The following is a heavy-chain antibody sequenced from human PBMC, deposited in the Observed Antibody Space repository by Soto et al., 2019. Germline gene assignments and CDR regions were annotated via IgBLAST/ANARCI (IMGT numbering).Heavy chain of an antibody. D-gene: IGHD2-15*01. CDR1: GFTFSSYG. CDR3: AKVQYCSGGSCYGPPDY. Sequence: GGSLRLSCAASGFTFSSYGMHWVRQAPGKGLEWVAVISYDGSNKYYADSVKGRFTISRDNSKNTLYLQMNSLKAEDTAFYYCAKVQYCSGGSCYGPPDYWGQGTLVTVSS. J-gene: IGHJ4*02. V-gene: IGHV3-30*18. CDR2: ISYDGSNK.